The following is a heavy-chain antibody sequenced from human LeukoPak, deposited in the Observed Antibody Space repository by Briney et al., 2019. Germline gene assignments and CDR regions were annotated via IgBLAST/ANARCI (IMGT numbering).Heavy chain of an antibody. CDR3: ARQYSDILTGYHRGELYWYFDL. D-gene: IGHD3-9*01. Sequence: PSETLSLTCTVSGASISGYYWSWIRQPAGKGLEWIGRIYSSGSTNYNPSLKSRVTISLDTSKNQFSLKLSSVTAADTAVYYCARQYSDILTGYHRGELYWYFDLWGRGTLVTVSS. V-gene: IGHV4-4*07. J-gene: IGHJ2*01. CDR2: IYSSGST. CDR1: GASISGYY.